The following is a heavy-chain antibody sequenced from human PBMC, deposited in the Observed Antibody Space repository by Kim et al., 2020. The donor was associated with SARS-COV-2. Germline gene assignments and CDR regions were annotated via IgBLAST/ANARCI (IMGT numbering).Heavy chain of an antibody. CDR1: GGSISSYY. V-gene: IGHV4-59*13. D-gene: IGHD6-19*01. CDR3: ARESAVRAIRSVAGTDDAFDI. J-gene: IGHJ3*02. CDR2: IYYSGST. Sequence: SETLSLTCTVSGGSISSYYWSWIRQPPGKGLEWIGYIYYSGSTNYNPSLKSRVTISVDTSKNQFSLKLSSVTAADTAVYYCARESAVRAIRSVAGTDDAFDIWGQGTMVTVSS.